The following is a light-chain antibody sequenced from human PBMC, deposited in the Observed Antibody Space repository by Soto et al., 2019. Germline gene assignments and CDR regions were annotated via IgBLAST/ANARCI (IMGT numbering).Light chain of an antibody. CDR2: GAS. CDR3: QQYGSSPLT. J-gene: IGKJ4*01. V-gene: IGKV3-20*01. CDR1: QSVSSSY. Sequence: PGERVTLSCRASQSVSSSYLAWYQQKPGQAPRLLIYGASSRATGIPDRFSGSGSGTDFTLTISRLEPEDFAVYYCQQYGSSPLTFGGGTKVEIK.